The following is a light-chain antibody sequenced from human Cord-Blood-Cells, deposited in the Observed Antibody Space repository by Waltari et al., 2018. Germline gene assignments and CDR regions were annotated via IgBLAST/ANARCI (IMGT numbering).Light chain of an antibody. J-gene: IGLJ3*02. CDR3: AAWDDSLSGRV. Sequence: QSVLTQPPSASGTPGQRVTIPCSGSSSNTGSNYVYWYQHLPGTAPKLLIYRNNQRPSGVPDRFSGSKSGTSASLAISGLRSEDEADYYCAAWDDSLSGRVFGGGTKLTVL. CDR2: RNN. V-gene: IGLV1-47*01. CDR1: SSNTGSNY.